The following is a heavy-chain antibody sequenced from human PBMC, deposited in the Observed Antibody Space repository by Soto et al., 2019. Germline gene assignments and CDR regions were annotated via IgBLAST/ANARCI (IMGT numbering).Heavy chain of an antibody. D-gene: IGHD2-21*02. CDR2: IYRDDDK. Sequence: SGPTLVNPTQTLTLPCTFSGFSLSTSGVGVGWIRQPPGKALEWLALIYRDDDKRYSPSLRRRLTISKNTYKNQMILTMTNMDPVDTATYYCIQSRCGGDCLQSYASHYYYGMDVWGQGT. CDR1: GFSLSTSGVG. J-gene: IGHJ6*02. CDR3: IQSRCGGDCLQSYASHYYYGMDV. V-gene: IGHV2-5*02.